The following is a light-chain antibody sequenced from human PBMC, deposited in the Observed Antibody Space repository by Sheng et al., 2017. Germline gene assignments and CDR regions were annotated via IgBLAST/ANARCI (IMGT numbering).Light chain of an antibody. Sequence: DIQMTQSPSSMSASVGDRVTITCRASQGIGNSLAWFQQKPGKAPKLLIYKASSLESGVPSRFSGSGSGTEFTLTISSLQPDDFATYYCQQYNYYYTFGQGTKLEIK. V-gene: IGKV1-16*01. CDR2: KAS. CDR3: QQYNYYYT. CDR1: QGIGNS. J-gene: IGKJ2*01.